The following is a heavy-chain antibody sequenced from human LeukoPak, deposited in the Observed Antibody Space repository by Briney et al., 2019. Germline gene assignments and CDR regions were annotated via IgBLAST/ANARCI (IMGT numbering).Heavy chain of an antibody. V-gene: IGHV4-34*01. CDR3: ARALPYSNYVFDY. Sequence: SETLSLTCAVYGGSISGYYWSWIRQPPGKGLEWIGEINHSGSTNYNPSLKSRVTISVDTSKNQFSLKLSSVTAADTAVYYCARALPYSNYVFDYWGQGTLVTVSS. CDR2: INHSGST. CDR1: GGSISGYY. D-gene: IGHD4-11*01. J-gene: IGHJ4*02.